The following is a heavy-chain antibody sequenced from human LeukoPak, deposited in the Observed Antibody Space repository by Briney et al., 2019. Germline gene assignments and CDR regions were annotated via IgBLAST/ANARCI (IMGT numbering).Heavy chain of an antibody. Sequence: ASVKVSCKASGYTFTGHYMDWVRQAPGQGLEWMGWINPNSGGTNYAQKFQGRVTMTRDTSISTVYMELSRLRSDDTAVYYCARDPPYYYDSSLDYWGQGTLVTVSS. CDR1: GYTFTGHY. CDR3: ARDPPYYYDSSLDY. D-gene: IGHD3-22*01. CDR2: INPNSGGT. J-gene: IGHJ4*02. V-gene: IGHV1-2*02.